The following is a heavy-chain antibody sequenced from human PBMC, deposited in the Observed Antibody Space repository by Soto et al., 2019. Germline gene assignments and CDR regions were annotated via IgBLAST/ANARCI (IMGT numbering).Heavy chain of an antibody. CDR1: GDIFDSLT. V-gene: IGHV1-69*08. CDR2: IIPVLGME. D-gene: IGHD5-12*01. J-gene: IGHJ6*03. Sequence: QVQLVQSGAEMKKPGSSVKVSCQASGDIFDSLTINWVRQATGQGLEWMGRIIPVLGMENYAQKFQGRVTIIADKSTSTVYMELSSLTSEDTAVDYCARELGGYDSLDYDYYMDVWGEGTTVTVSS. CDR3: ARELGGYDSLDYDYYMDV.